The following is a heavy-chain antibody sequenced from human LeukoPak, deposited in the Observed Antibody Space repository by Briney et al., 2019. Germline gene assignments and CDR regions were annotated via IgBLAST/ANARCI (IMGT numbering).Heavy chain of an antibody. D-gene: IGHD3-10*01. CDR3: ANEVREGARFFFDY. Sequence: GGSLRLSCTPSGSTFKTYAKIWVRQAPGKGLEWVSGIRSSGDSTYYADSVKGRFTISRDNSRNTLYLQMNSLSAEDTVVYYFANEVREGARFFFDYWGQGTLATVSS. CDR1: GSTFKTYA. J-gene: IGHJ4*02. CDR2: IRSSGDST. V-gene: IGHV3-23*01.